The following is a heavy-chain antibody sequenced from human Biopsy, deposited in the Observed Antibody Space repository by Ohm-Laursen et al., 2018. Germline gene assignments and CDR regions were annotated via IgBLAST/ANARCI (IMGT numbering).Heavy chain of an antibody. CDR2: IAVGSGHT. J-gene: IGHJ6*02. CDR1: GFTFRSSA. Sequence: GAPVKVSCKASGFTFRSSAVQGVRQALGQRLEGRGGIAVGSGHTNYAQKFQERVTITRDMSTSTAYMELTSLRSEDTAVYYCAATSTLYYYYYAMDVWDQGTTITVSS. CDR3: AATSTLYYYYYAMDV. V-gene: IGHV1-58*01.